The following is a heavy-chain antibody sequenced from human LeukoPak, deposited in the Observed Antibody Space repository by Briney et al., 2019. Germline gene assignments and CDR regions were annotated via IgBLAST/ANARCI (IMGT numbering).Heavy chain of an antibody. V-gene: IGHV3-43*02. CDR1: GFTFSSHW. D-gene: IGHD1-26*01. CDR3: ARDNTGSYEY. Sequence: GGSLRLSCAASGFTFSSHWMHWVRQAPGKGLEWVSLIRADGATTRYTDSVKGRFTISRDNSKDSLYLQMNSLRTEDTALYYCARDNTGSYEYWGQGTLVTVSP. CDR2: IRADGATT. J-gene: IGHJ4*02.